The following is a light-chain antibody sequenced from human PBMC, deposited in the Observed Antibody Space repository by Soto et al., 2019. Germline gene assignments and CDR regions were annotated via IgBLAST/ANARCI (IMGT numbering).Light chain of an antibody. J-gene: IGKJ2*01. CDR1: HDITKY. CDR3: QYYDNFPPTFT. CDR2: DTS. V-gene: IGKV1-33*01. Sequence: DIQMTQSPSSLSASVGDRVTITCQASHDITKYLNWYQQKPGKAPKLLIYDTSNLETGVPFRFSGSGSGTNFTLTISGLRPEDFATDYCQYYDNFPPTFTFGQGTKLEMK.